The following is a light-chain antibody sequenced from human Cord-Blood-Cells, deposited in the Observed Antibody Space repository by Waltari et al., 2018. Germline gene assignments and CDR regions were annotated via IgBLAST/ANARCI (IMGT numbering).Light chain of an antibody. CDR2: AAS. J-gene: IGKJ4*01. Sequence: IQLTESPSSLSASVGDGVTITSQASRSISSYLSWYQQKPGKAPKLLIYAASSLQSGVPSRFSGSGSGTDFTLTISSLQPEDFATYYCQQSYSTPLTFGGGTKVEIK. V-gene: IGKV1-39*01. CDR3: QQSYSTPLT. CDR1: RSISSY.